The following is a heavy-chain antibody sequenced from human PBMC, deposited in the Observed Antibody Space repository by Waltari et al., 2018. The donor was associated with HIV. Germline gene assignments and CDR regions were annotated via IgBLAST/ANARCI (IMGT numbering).Heavy chain of an antibody. D-gene: IGHD6-13*01. CDR3: VHRLGSRTWYGNFDY. CDR1: RGVG. V-gene: IGHV2-5*01. Sequence: RGVGVGWIRQPPRKALEWLALLYWNDEERYSPSLKSRLTITKDTSKNQVLLTMTDMDPVDTATYFCVHRLGSRTWYGNFDYWGQGILVRVSS. CDR2: LYWNDEE. J-gene: IGHJ4*02.